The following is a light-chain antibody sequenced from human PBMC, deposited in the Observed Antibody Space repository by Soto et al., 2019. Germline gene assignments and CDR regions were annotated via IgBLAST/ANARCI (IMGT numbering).Light chain of an antibody. J-gene: IGKJ1*01. Sequence: DIEMTQSPSTLSASVGDRFTITCRASHSISSWLAWYQQKPGKAPKLLIYDASSLESGVPSRFSGSGSGTEFTLTISSLQPDDFATYYCQQYNSYSPWTFGQGTKVDIK. V-gene: IGKV1-5*01. CDR3: QQYNSYSPWT. CDR1: HSISSW. CDR2: DAS.